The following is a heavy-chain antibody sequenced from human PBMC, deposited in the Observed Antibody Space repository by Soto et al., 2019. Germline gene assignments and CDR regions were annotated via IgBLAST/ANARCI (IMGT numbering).Heavy chain of an antibody. Sequence: QVQLVQSGAEVKKPGSSVKVSCKASGGTFSSYAISWVRQAPGQGLECMGGIIPIFGTTNYAQKFQGRVTLTADESTSTAYMELSSLRSEDTAVYYCARVVTVVKSFHYWYFDLWGRGTLVTVSS. CDR2: IIPIFGTT. D-gene: IGHD2-15*01. V-gene: IGHV1-69*12. CDR1: GGTFSSYA. CDR3: ARVVTVVKSFHYWYFDL. J-gene: IGHJ2*01.